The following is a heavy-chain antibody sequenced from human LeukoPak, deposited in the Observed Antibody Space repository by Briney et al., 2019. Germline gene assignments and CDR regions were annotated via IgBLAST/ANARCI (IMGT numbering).Heavy chain of an antibody. D-gene: IGHD6-19*01. J-gene: IGHJ4*02. CDR2: INWNGGST. CDR1: GFTFSTYD. V-gene: IGHV3-20*04. Sequence: GGSLRLSCAASGFTFSTYDMSWVRQAPGKGLEWVSGINWNGGSTGYADSVKGRFTISRDNAKNSLYLQMNSLRAEDTALYYCARDMRLVPDGWGQGTLVTVSS. CDR3: ARDMRLVPDG.